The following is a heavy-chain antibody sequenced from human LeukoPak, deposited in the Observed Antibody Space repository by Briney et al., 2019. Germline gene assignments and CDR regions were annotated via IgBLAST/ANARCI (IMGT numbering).Heavy chain of an antibody. CDR2: IWYDGSNK. J-gene: IGHJ4*02. D-gene: IGHD3-22*01. V-gene: IGHV3-33*06. CDR3: AKTVLPGYYYDSSGYYNDY. Sequence: GGSLRLSCAASGFTFSNHGMHWVRQAPGKGPEWVALIWYDGSNKYYGESVKGRFTISRDNSKNTVYLQMNSLRAEDTAVYYCAKTVLPGYYYDSSGYYNDYWGQGTLVTVSS. CDR1: GFTFSNHG.